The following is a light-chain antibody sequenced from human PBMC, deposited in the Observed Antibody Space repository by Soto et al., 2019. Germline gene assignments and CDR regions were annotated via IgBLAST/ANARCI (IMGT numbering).Light chain of an antibody. Sequence: ESVLTQSPGTLSLSPGERATLSCRASQSISSDYLVWYQQKPGQAPRLLSYGASSRATGIPDRFSGSGSGTDFTLTINRLEPEDFAVYCCQHYGNSPPSVTFGPGTKVDIK. CDR1: QSISSDY. V-gene: IGKV3-20*01. CDR2: GAS. J-gene: IGKJ3*01. CDR3: QHYGNSPPSVT.